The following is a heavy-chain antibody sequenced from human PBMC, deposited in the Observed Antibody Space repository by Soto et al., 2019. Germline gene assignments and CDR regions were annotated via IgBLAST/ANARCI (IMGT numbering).Heavy chain of an antibody. D-gene: IGHD4-17*01. V-gene: IGHV4-39*01. CDR2: IYYSGST. Sequence: SETLSLTCTVSGGSISSSSYYWGWIRQPPGKGLEWIGSIYYSGSTYYNPSLKSRVTISVDTSKNQFSLKLSSVTAADTAVYYCARLLITMTTQGTFDAFDIWSQGTMVTVSS. CDR1: GGSISSSSYY. CDR3: ARLLITMTTQGTFDAFDI. J-gene: IGHJ3*02.